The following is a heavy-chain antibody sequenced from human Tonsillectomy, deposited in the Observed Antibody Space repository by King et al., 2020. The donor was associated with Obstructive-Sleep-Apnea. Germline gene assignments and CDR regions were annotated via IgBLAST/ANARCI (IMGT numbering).Heavy chain of an antibody. CDR1: GYTFTSYY. J-gene: IGHJ6*02. V-gene: IGHV1-46*01. Sequence: QLVQSGAEVKKPGASVKVSCKASGYTFTSYYMHWVRQAPGQGLEWMGIINPSGGSTSYAQKFQGRVTMTRDTSTSTVYMELSSLRSEGTAVYYCARDLEGYCSSTSCYSYGMDVWGQGTTVTVSS. CDR2: INPSGGST. D-gene: IGHD2-2*01. CDR3: ARDLEGYCSSTSCYSYGMDV.